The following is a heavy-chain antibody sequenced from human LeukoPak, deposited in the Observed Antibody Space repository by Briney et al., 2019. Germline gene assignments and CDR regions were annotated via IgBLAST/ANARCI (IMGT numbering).Heavy chain of an antibody. V-gene: IGHV4-34*01. CDR3: ARGWLSVSLDAFDI. CDR2: INHSGST. Sequence: ASETLSLTCAVYGESFSGYYWSWIRQPPGKGLEWVGEINHSGSTNYNPSLKSRVTISVDTSKNQFSLKLSSVTAADTAVYYCARGWLSVSLDAFDIWGQGTMVTVSS. CDR1: GESFSGYY. J-gene: IGHJ3*02. D-gene: IGHD3-9*01.